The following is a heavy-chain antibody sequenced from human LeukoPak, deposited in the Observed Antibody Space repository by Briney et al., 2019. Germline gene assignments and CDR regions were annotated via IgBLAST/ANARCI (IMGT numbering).Heavy chain of an antibody. CDR3: ARGAAMVRGNPGRYFDY. J-gene: IGHJ4*02. Sequence: SETLSLTCTFSGCSISNYYWSWIRQTPGKGLEWIGYIHNSGSTKYNPSLKSPVSISVDTSKNQFSLKLSSVTAADTAVYYCARGAAMVRGNPGRYFDYWGQGTLVTVSS. V-gene: IGHV4-59*01. CDR2: IHNSGST. D-gene: IGHD3-10*01. CDR1: GCSISNYY.